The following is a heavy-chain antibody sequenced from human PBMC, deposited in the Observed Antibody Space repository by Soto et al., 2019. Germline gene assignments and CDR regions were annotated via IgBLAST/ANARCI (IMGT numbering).Heavy chain of an antibody. CDR1: GYTFTDYA. CDR2: INAGNGNT. D-gene: IGHD5-18*01. J-gene: IGHJ6*02. CDR3: AAVDSAMVPYNELQTTYYYGMDV. V-gene: IGHV1-3*01. Sequence: GPSVKVSCMASGYTFTDYAMHWVRQAPGQRLERMGWINAGNGNTKYSQKFQRRVTLTRNTSASTDYMGLSSLRSEDTAVYYCAAVDSAMVPYNELQTTYYYGMDVWGQGNTVTVSS.